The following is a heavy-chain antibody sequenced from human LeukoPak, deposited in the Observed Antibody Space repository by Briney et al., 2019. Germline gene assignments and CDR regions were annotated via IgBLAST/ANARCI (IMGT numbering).Heavy chain of an antibody. V-gene: IGHV4-39*01. J-gene: IGHJ4*02. D-gene: IGHD6-13*01. Sequence: SETLSLTCTVSGGSMSSSSYYWGWIRQPPGKGLEWIGSIYYSGSTYYNPSLKSRVTISVDTSKNQFSLKLSSVTAADTAVYYCARRVAAARGYYFDYWGQGTLVTVSS. CDR3: ARRVAAARGYYFDY. CDR2: IYYSGST. CDR1: GGSMSSSSYY.